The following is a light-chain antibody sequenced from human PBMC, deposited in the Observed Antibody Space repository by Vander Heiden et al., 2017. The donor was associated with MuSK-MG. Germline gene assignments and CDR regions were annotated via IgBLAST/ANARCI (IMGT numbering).Light chain of an antibody. CDR1: QDISNC. Sequence: DIQMTQSPSSLSASVGDRVTITCRASQDISNCLNWYQQKPGKAPKLLIYDASNLEKGVPSRFSGSGSGTDFTFTISSLQPEDIATYYCQQYDNLPMYTFGQGTKLEIK. CDR3: QQYDNLPMYT. V-gene: IGKV1-33*01. CDR2: DAS. J-gene: IGKJ2*01.